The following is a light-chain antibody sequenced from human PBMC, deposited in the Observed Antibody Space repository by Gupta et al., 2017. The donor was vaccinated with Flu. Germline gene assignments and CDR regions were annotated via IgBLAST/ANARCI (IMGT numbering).Light chain of an antibody. CDR1: SSDIGSNT. Sequence: QSVLTQPPATCGTPGQRFPLSCSGSSSDIGSNTVNWYQQLPGTAPKLLIYGNNQRPSGVPDRFCGSKSGTSASLAISGLQSEDEADYYCAAWDDSLNCVVFGGGTKLTVL. CDR2: GNN. J-gene: IGLJ2*01. CDR3: AAWDDSLNCVV. V-gene: IGLV1-44*01.